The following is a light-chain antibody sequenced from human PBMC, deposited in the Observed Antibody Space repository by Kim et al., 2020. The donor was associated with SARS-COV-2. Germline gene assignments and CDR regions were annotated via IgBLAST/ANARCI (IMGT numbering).Light chain of an antibody. CDR3: ASWDDGLDGFVI. V-gene: IGLV1-44*01. CDR2: SSN. J-gene: IGLJ2*01. CDR1: NPNIGSNT. Sequence: RVTISCSGGNPNIGSNTVSWYQQFPGAAPKLLIYSSNQRPSGVPARFSGSRSGTSASLAISGLQSEDEAVYYCASWDDGLDGFVIFGAGTQLTV.